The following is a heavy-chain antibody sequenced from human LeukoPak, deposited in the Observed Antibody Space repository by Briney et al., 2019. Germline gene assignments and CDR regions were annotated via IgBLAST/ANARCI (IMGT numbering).Heavy chain of an antibody. V-gene: IGHV4-39*01. CDR3: ARPQSDTSLFDP. CDR1: GDSISSTSYY. CDR2: IFYSGSA. D-gene: IGHD2-21*02. Sequence: PSETLSLTCIVSGDSISSTSYYWAWIRQPPGKGLEWIGMIFYSGSAYYTPSLRGRVTLSVDTSRNQFSLNLISVTAADTGVYFCARPQSDTSLFDPWGQGTLVTVSS. J-gene: IGHJ5*02.